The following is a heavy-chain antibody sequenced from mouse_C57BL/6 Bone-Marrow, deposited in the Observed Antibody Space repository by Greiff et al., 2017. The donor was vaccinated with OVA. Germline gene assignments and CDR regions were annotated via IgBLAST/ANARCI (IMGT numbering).Heavy chain of an antibody. D-gene: IGHD1-1*01. V-gene: IGHV1-47*01. CDR3: ARRGITTVVASDWYFDV. J-gene: IGHJ1*03. Sequence: QVQLKESGAELVKPGASVKMSCKASGYTFTTYPIEWMQQNHGKSLEWIGNFHPYNDDTKYNEKFKGKATLTVEKSSSTVYLELSRLTSDDSAVYYCARRGITTVVASDWYFDVWGTGTTVTVSS. CDR1: GYTFTTYP. CDR2: FHPYNDDT.